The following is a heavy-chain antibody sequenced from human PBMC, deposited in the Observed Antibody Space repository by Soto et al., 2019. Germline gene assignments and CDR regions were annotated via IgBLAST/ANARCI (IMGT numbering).Heavy chain of an antibody. V-gene: IGHV4-59*01. J-gene: IGHJ5*02. D-gene: IGHD6-13*01. CDR1: GGSISSYY. Sequence: TSETLSLTCTVSGGSISSYYWSWIRQPPGKGLEWIGYIYYSGSTNYNPSLKSRVTISVDTSKNQFSLKLSSVTAADTAVYYCARECCHSSSWYEANWFDPWGQGTLVTVSS. CDR2: IYYSGST. CDR3: ARECCHSSSWYEANWFDP.